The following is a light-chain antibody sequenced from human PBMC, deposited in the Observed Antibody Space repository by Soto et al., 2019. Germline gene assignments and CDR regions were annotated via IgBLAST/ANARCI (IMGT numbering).Light chain of an antibody. CDR3: CSYAGSFVV. Sequence: QSALTQPRSVSGSPGQSVAISCTGTSSGVGDYNFVSWYQHHPGKAPKLMIYDVSKRPSGVPDRFSGSKSGNTASLTISGLQAEDEADYYCCSYAGSFVVFGGGTKLTV. CDR1: SSGVGDYNF. J-gene: IGLJ2*01. V-gene: IGLV2-11*01. CDR2: DVS.